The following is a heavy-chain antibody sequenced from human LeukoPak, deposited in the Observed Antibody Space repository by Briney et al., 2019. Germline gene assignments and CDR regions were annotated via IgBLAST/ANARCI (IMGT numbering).Heavy chain of an antibody. Sequence: GRSLRLSCAASGFTFSSYGMHWVRQAPGKGLEWAAVISYDGSNKYYADSVKGRFTISRDNSKNTLYLQMNSLRAEDTAVYYCARMMLLWFGELSRGGFDYWGQGTLVTVSS. D-gene: IGHD3-10*01. J-gene: IGHJ4*02. V-gene: IGHV3-30*03. CDR3: ARMMLLWFGELSRGGFDY. CDR2: ISYDGSNK. CDR1: GFTFSSYG.